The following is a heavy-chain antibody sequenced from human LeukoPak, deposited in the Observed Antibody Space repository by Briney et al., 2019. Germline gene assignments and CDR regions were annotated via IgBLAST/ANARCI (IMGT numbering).Heavy chain of an antibody. D-gene: IGHD7-27*01. CDR3: ARGFRGDNFDY. CDR1: GYSISSAYY. J-gene: IGHJ4*02. Sequence: SETLSLTCTVSGYSISSAYYWGWIRQPPGKGLEWIGTMYHSGSTNYNPSLKSRVTISVDTSKNQFSLKLSSVTAADTAVYFCARGFRGDNFDYWGQGTLVTVSS. CDR2: MYHSGST. V-gene: IGHV4-38-2*02.